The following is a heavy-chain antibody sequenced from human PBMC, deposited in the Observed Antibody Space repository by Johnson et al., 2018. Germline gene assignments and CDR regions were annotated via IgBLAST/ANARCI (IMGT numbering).Heavy chain of an antibody. CDR1: GFTFSGSA. CDR3: TRHVEDSGGYYVGAFGI. Sequence: VQLVQSGGGLVQPGGSLKLSCAASGFTFSGSAMHWVRQASGKGLEWVGRIRSKANSYATAYAASVKGRFTISRDDSKNTAYLQMNSLKTEDTAGYYGTRHVEDSGGYYVGAFGIWGQGTMVTVSS. J-gene: IGHJ3*02. D-gene: IGHD1-26*01. CDR2: IRSKANSYAT. V-gene: IGHV3-73*01.